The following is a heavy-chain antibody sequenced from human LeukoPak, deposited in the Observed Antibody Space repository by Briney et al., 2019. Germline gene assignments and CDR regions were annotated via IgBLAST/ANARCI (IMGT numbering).Heavy chain of an antibody. Sequence: PSETLSLTCAVYGGSFSGYYWSWIRQPPGKGLEWIGEINHSGSTNYNPSLKSRVTISVDTSKNQFSLKLSSVTAADTAVYYCARTPHYDFWSGYWRTLFDPWGQGTLVTVSS. CDR3: ARTPHYDFWSGYWRTLFDP. D-gene: IGHD3-3*01. J-gene: IGHJ5*02. CDR1: GGSFSGYY. V-gene: IGHV4-34*01. CDR2: INHSGST.